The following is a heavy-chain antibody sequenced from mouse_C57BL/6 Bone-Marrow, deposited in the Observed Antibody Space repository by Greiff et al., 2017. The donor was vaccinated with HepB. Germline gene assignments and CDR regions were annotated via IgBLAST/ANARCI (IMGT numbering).Heavy chain of an antibody. J-gene: IGHJ3*01. Sequence: QVHLKQPGAELVRPGTSVKLSCKASGYTFTSYWMHWVKQRPGQGLEWIGVIDPSDSYTNYNQKFKGKATLTVDTSSSTAYMQLSSLTSEDSAVYYCARKGSFAYWGQGTLVTVSA. CDR3: ARKGSFAY. V-gene: IGHV1-59*01. CDR2: IDPSDSYT. CDR1: GYTFTSYW.